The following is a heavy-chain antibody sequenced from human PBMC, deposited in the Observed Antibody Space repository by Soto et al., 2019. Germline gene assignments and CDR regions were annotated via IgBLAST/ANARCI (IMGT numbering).Heavy chain of an antibody. Sequence: QVQLVESGGGVVQPGRSLRLSCAASGFTFSNYAMHWVRQAPGKGLEWVAVISYDGSNQYYADSVKGRFTISRDNSKNTLSLQMNSLSAEDTAVYYCARGEGGHYFGSSGYYYYDYWGQGTLVAVSS. CDR2: ISYDGSNQ. CDR3: ARGEGGHYFGSSGYYYYDY. J-gene: IGHJ4*02. V-gene: IGHV3-30-3*01. D-gene: IGHD3-22*01. CDR1: GFTFSNYA.